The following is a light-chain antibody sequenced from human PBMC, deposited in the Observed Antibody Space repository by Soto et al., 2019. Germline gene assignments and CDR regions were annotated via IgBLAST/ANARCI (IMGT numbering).Light chain of an antibody. CDR1: QTISSW. V-gene: IGKV1-5*03. CDR2: KAS. CDR3: QHYNSYSEA. J-gene: IGKJ1*01. Sequence: DILTTQSPSTLTGSVGDRVTITCXSSQTISSWLAWYQQKPGKAPKLLIYKASTLKSGVPSRFSGSGSGTEFTLTISSLQPDDIAAYYCQHYNSYSEAFGEGTKVDIK.